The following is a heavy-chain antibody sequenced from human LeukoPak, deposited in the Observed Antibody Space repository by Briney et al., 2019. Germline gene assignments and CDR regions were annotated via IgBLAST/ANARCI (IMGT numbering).Heavy chain of an antibody. V-gene: IGHV1-69*13. CDR1: GGTFSSYA. Sequence: ASVKVSCKASGGTFSSYAISWVRQAPGQGLEWMGGIIPIFGTANYAQKFQGRVTITADESTSTAYMELSSLRSEDTAVYYCARVYYYGSGSPPATDAFDIWGQGTMVTVSS. CDR3: ARVYYYGSGSPPATDAFDI. CDR2: IIPIFGTA. J-gene: IGHJ3*02. D-gene: IGHD3-10*01.